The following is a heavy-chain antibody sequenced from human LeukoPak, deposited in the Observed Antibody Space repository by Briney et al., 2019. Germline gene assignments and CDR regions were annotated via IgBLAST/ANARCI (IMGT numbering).Heavy chain of an antibody. CDR3: ARVSRLGGGNFYGMDV. D-gene: IGHD4-23*01. CDR1: GFTFSDLY. J-gene: IGHJ6*02. CDR2: LSRSGSIT. V-gene: IGHV3-11*04. Sequence: GGSLRLSCAASGFTFSDLYMSWIRQAPGKGLEWVSYLSRSGSITYYADSVKGRFTISRDNAKNSLYLQMNSLRAEDTAVYYCARVSRLGGGNFYGMDVWGQGTTVTVSS.